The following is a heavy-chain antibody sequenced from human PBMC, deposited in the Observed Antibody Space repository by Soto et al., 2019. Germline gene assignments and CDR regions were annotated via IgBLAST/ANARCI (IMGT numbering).Heavy chain of an antibody. D-gene: IGHD2-2*01. CDR3: AREVVVSRGASYFGY. CDR1: GFTFSSYG. J-gene: IGHJ4*02. Sequence: PGGSLRLSCAASGFTFSSYGIHWVRQAPGKGLEWVAGIWYDGSNKHYADSVKGRFTISRDNSKNTLYLQMNSLRAEDTAIYYCAREVVVSRGASYFGYWGPGTLVTVS. CDR2: IWYDGSNK. V-gene: IGHV3-33*01.